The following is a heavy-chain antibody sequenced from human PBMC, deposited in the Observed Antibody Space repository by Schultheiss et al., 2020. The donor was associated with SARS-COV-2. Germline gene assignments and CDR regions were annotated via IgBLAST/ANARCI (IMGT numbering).Heavy chain of an antibody. V-gene: IGHV1-69*13. CDR1: GYTFTSYG. D-gene: IGHD3-3*01. Sequence: SVKVSCKAYGYTFTSYGISWVRQAPGQGLEWMGGIIPILGTTNHAQKFQGRVTITADESTSTAYMELSSLRSEDTAVYYCASGGVIGFDPWGQGTLVTVSS. J-gene: IGHJ5*02. CDR3: ASGGVIGFDP. CDR2: IIPILGTT.